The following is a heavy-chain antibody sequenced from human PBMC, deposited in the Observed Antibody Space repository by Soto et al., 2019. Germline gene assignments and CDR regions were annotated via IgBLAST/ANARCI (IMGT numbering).Heavy chain of an antibody. CDR2: IYYSGST. CDR1: GGSISSYY. V-gene: IGHV4-59*01. CDR3: ARDTRDGDFFDY. Sequence: SETLSLTCTVSGGSISSYYWSWIRQPPGKGLEWIGYIYYSGSTNYNPSLKSRVTISVDTSKNQFSLKLSSVTAADTAVYYCARDTRDGDFFDYWRQGTLVTVSS. J-gene: IGHJ4*02. D-gene: IGHD4-17*01.